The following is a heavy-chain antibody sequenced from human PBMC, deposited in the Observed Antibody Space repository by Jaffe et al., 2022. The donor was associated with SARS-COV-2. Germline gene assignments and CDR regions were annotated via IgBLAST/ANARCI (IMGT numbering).Heavy chain of an antibody. Sequence: EVQLVESGGGLVKPGGSLRLSCAASGFTFSSYSMNWVRQAPGKGLEWVSSISSSSSYIYYADSVKGRFTISRDNAKNSLYLQMNSLRAEDTAVYYCAREFSPPEWELPVCAFDIWGQGTMVTVSS. D-gene: IGHD1-26*01. CDR3: AREFSPPEWELPVCAFDI. CDR2: ISSSSSYI. CDR1: GFTFSSYS. V-gene: IGHV3-21*01. J-gene: IGHJ3*02.